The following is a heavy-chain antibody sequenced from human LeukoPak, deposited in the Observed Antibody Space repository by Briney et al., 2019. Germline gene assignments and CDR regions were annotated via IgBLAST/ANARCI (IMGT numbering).Heavy chain of an antibody. J-gene: IGHJ3*02. CDR1: GYTFTGNY. Sequence: ASVKVSCKASGYTFTGNYMHWVRQSPGQGLEWMGWINPNNSATNYAQRYQGRGTMTRDTSISTAYMELSRLRSGDRAVYYCPREINVPGFDAFDIWGQGTMVTVSS. D-gene: IGHD3-9*01. CDR2: INPNNSAT. V-gene: IGHV1-2*02. CDR3: PREINVPGFDAFDI.